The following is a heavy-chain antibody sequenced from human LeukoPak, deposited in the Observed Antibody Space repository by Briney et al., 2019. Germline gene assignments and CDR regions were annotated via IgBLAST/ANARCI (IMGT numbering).Heavy chain of an antibody. D-gene: IGHD6-19*01. J-gene: IGHJ4*02. V-gene: IGHV3-23*01. CDR2: LSVIGGNT. CDR3: AKGGWLEY. Sequence: VGSLRLSCAASGFTFSSYAMNWVRQAPGKGLEWVSILSVIGGNTNYADSVKGRFTSSRDNSKNTLYLQMNSLRAEDTAVYYCAKGGWLEYWGQGTLVTVSS. CDR1: GFTFSSYA.